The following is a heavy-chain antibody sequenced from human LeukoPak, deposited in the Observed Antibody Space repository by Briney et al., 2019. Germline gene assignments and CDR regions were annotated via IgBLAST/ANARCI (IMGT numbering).Heavy chain of an antibody. CDR1: GFTFSSYA. D-gene: IGHD5-24*01. CDR3: ARGIDAYKKYYFDS. J-gene: IGHJ4*02. Sequence: GRSLRLSCAASGFTFSSYAMHWVRQAPGKGLEWVAVISYDGSNKYYADSVKGRFTISRENAKNSVSLEMASLRAGDTAVYYCARGIDAYKKYYFDSWGQGTLVTVSS. V-gene: IGHV3-30*14. CDR2: ISYDGSNK.